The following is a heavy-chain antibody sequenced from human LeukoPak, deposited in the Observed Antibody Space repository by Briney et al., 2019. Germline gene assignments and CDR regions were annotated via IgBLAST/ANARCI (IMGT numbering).Heavy chain of an antibody. D-gene: IGHD1-14*01. CDR3: AKDIATGNRLYYFDY. Sequence: GGSLRLSCAASGFTFDDYAMHWVRQAPGKGLEWVSGISWNSGSIGYADSVKGRFTIPRDNAKNSLYPQMNSLRAEDTALYYCAKDIATGNRLYYFDYWGQGTLVTVSS. V-gene: IGHV3-9*01. CDR1: GFTFDDYA. J-gene: IGHJ4*02. CDR2: ISWNSGSI.